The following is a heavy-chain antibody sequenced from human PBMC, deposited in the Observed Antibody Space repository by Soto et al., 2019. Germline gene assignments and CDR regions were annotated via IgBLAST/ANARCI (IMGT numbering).Heavy chain of an antibody. CDR3: ASWTYDYIWGSYR. J-gene: IGHJ4*02. Sequence: PGESLKISCKGSGYSFTSYWIGWVRQMPGKGLEWMGIIYPGDSDTRYSPSFQGQVTISADKSISTAYLQWSSLKASDTAMYYCASWTYDYIWGSYRWGQGTLVTVSS. CDR2: IYPGDSDT. V-gene: IGHV5-51*01. CDR1: GYSFTSYW. D-gene: IGHD3-16*02.